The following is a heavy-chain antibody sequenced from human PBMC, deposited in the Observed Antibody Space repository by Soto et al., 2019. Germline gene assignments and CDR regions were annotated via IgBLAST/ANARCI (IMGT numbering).Heavy chain of an antibody. Sequence: QVQLVESGGGVVQPGRSLRLSCAASGFTFSSYAMHWVRQAPGKGLEWVAVISYDGSNKYYADSVKGRFTISRDNSKNTLYLQMNSLRAEDTAVYYCARLGNYYDYGMDVWGQGTTVTVSS. CDR3: ARLGNYYDYGMDV. CDR1: GFTFSSYA. J-gene: IGHJ6*02. CDR2: ISYDGSNK. D-gene: IGHD7-27*01. V-gene: IGHV3-30-3*01.